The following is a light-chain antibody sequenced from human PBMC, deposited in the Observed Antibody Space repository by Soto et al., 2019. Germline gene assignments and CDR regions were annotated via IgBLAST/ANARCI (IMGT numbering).Light chain of an antibody. CDR3: QQYGSSPQT. CDR1: QSVSSN. V-gene: IGKV3-15*01. CDR2: GAS. Sequence: EIVMTQSPATLSVSPGERATLSCRASQSVSSNLAWYQQKPGQAPRLLVYGASTRPTGIPTRFSGSGSGTDFTLTISRLEPEDFAVYYCQQYGSSPQTFGQGTKV. J-gene: IGKJ1*01.